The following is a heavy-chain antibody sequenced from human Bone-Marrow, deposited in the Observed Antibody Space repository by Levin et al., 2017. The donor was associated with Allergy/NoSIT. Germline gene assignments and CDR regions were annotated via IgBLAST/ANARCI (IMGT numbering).Heavy chain of an antibody. J-gene: IGHJ4*02. CDR1: GGSISSYY. CDR2: IYYSGST. CDR3: ARHYHGSGSYLDY. D-gene: IGHD3-10*01. Sequence: SETLSLTCTVSGGSISSYYWSWIRQPPGKGLEWIGYIYYSGSTNYNPSLKSRVTTSVDTSKNQFSLKLSSVTAADTAVYYCARHYHGSGSYLDYWGQGTLVTVSS. V-gene: IGHV4-59*08.